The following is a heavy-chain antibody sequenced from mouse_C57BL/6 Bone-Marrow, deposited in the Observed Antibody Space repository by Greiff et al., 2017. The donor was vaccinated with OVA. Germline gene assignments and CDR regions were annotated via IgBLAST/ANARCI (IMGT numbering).Heavy chain of an antibody. CDR1: GYTFTSYT. D-gene: IGHD1-1*01. V-gene: IGHV1-4*01. CDR2: INPSSGYT. Sequence: VQLQQSGADLARPGASVKMSCKASGYTFTSYTMHWVKQRPGQGLEWIGYINPSSGYTKYNQKFKDKATLTADKSSSTAYMQLSSLTSEDSAVYYCARYYYGSSYLAYWGQGTPVTVSA. CDR3: ARYYYGSSYLAY. J-gene: IGHJ3*01.